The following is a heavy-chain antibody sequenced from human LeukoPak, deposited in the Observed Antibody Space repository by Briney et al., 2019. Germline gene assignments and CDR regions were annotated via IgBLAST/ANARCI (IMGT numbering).Heavy chain of an antibody. D-gene: IGHD6-19*01. Sequence: PGGSLRLSCAASGFTVSSNYMSWVRRAPGKGLEWVSVIYSGGSTYYADSVKGRFTISRDNSKNTLYLQMNSLRAEDTAVYYCARDLIAVAGTGAFDIWGQGTMVTVSS. CDR2: IYSGGST. CDR1: GFTVSSNY. CDR3: ARDLIAVAGTGAFDI. V-gene: IGHV3-66*01. J-gene: IGHJ3*02.